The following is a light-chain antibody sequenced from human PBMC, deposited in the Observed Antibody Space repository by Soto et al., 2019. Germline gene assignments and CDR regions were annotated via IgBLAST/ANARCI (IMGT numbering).Light chain of an antibody. CDR1: QTVRNNY. V-gene: IGKV3-20*01. CDR3: QQYGSSLWT. J-gene: IGKJ1*01. CDR2: GAS. Sequence: EVVMSQSPSTLSVSPGEGATLSCRASQTVRNNYLAWYQQKPGQAPRLLIYGASSRATGIPDRFSGSGSGTDFTLTISRLEPEDFAVYYCQQYGSSLWTFGQGTKVDIK.